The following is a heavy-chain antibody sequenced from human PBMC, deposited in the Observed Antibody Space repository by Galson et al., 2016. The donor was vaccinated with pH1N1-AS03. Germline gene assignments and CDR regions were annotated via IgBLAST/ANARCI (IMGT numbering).Heavy chain of an antibody. CDR3: ARRVYGDYVNWFDP. CDR1: GGSISSSSYY. V-gene: IGHV4-39*01. D-gene: IGHD4-17*01. Sequence: ETLSLTCAVSGGSISSSSYYWGWIRQPPGKGLEWIGSIYYSGSTYYNPSLKSRVTISVDTSKNQFTLKLSSVTAADTAVYYCARRVYGDYVNWFDPWGQGTLVTVSS. J-gene: IGHJ5*02. CDR2: IYYSGST.